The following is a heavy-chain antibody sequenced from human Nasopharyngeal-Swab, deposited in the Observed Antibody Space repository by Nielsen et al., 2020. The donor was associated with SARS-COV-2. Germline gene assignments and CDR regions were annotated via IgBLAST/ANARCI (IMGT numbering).Heavy chain of an antibody. D-gene: IGHD5-24*01. V-gene: IGHV3-30-3*01. CDR2: MSYDGSNK. CDR3: AKGLEMATADY. CDR1: GFTFSSYA. Sequence: GESLKISCAASGFTFSSYAMHWVRQAPGKGLEWVAFMSYDGSNKYYADSVKGRFTISRDNSKNTLYLQMNSLRAEDTAVYYCAKGLEMATADYWGRGTLVTVSS. J-gene: IGHJ4*02.